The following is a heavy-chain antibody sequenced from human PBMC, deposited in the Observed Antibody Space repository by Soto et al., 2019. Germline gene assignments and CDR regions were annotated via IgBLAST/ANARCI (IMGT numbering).Heavy chain of an antibody. CDR1: GFTFSSYS. D-gene: IGHD4-17*01. J-gene: IGHJ5*02. Sequence: GGSLRLSCAASGFTFSSYSMNWVRQAPGKGLEWVSSISSSSSYIYYADSVKGRFPSSRDNAKNSLYLQMNSLRAEDTAVYYCARGDYGDYFSPWGQGTLVTVSS. CDR3: ARGDYGDYFSP. CDR2: ISSSSSYI. V-gene: IGHV3-21*01.